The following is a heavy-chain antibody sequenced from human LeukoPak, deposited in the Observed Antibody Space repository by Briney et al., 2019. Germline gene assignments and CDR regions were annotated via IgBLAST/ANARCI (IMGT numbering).Heavy chain of an antibody. Sequence: GGSLRLSCAASGFTFSSSWMSWVRQAPGKGLEWVANINQDGSEKYYVDSMKGRFTISRDNARNSLYLQMNSLRAEDTAIYYCARRDGYSIFQHWGQGTLVTDSS. CDR3: ARRDGYSIFQH. V-gene: IGHV3-7*03. D-gene: IGHD5-24*01. CDR1: GFTFSSSW. CDR2: INQDGSEK. J-gene: IGHJ1*01.